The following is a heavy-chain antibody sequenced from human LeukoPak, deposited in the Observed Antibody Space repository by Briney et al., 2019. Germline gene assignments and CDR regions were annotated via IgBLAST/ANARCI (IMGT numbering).Heavy chain of an antibody. CDR2: ISGSGGST. CDR3: AKEGVWGSYRYNFDY. CDR1: GFTFSSYA. D-gene: IGHD3-16*02. J-gene: IGHJ4*02. Sequence: GGSLRLSCAASGFTFSSYAMSWVCQAPGKGLEWVSAISGSGGSTYYADSVKGRFTISRDNSKNTLYLQMNSLRAEDTAVYYCAKEGVWGSYRYNFDYWGQGTLVTVSS. V-gene: IGHV3-23*01.